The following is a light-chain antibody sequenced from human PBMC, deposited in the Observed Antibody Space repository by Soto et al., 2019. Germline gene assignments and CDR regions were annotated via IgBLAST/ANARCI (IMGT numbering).Light chain of an antibody. Sequence: DIQMTQSPSALSASVGDRVTITCRASQSISSYLTCYQQKPGKAPKLLIYAASSLQSGVLSRFSGSGSGTDFTLTLRSLQPEDFVTDSCQQSYSTPPTLGQGPKVEVK. CDR2: AAS. J-gene: IGKJ1*01. CDR1: QSISSY. CDR3: QQSYSTPPT. V-gene: IGKV1-39*01.